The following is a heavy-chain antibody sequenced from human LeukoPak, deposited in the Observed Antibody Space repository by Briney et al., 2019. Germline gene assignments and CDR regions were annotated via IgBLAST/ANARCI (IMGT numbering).Heavy chain of an antibody. Sequence: PGGSLRLSCAASGFTFSNAWMSWVRQAPGKGLEWVGRIKSKTDGGTTDYAALVKGRFTISRDDSKNTLYLQMNSLKTEDTAVYYCTTIPTGDRCLIRDYWGQGTLVTVSS. CDR3: TTIPTGDRCLIRDY. CDR1: GFTFSNAW. D-gene: IGHD7-27*01. CDR2: IKSKTDGGTT. V-gene: IGHV3-15*01. J-gene: IGHJ4*02.